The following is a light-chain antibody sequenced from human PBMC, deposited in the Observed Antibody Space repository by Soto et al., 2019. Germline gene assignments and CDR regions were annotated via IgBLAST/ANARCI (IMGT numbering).Light chain of an antibody. J-gene: IGKJ1*01. CDR2: DTS. Sequence: ETLLTQSPGTLSLSPGERATLSCRASQSVGGSSLAWYQQRPGQAPRLLIYDTSNRATGIPDRFSGSGSGTDFILTISRLEPEDFADYYCQQYHNSPRTFGQGTKVEIK. CDR1: QSVGGSS. CDR3: QQYHNSPRT. V-gene: IGKV3-20*01.